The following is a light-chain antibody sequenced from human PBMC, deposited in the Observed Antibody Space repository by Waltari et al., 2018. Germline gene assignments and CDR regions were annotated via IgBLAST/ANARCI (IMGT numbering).Light chain of an antibody. J-gene: IGKJ4*01. CDR1: QSVTSS. Sequence: EIVLTQSPGTLSWSQGERATLSCRASQSVTSSLAWYQHKPGQAPRLLIYGAFSRATGLPDRFGGSGSGTDFILTISRVEPEDFAIYYCQQYGTSPLSFGGGTKVEMK. V-gene: IGKV3-20*01. CDR3: QQYGTSPLS. CDR2: GAF.